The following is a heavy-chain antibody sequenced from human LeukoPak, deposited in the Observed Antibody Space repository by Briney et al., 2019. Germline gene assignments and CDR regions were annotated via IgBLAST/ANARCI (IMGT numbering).Heavy chain of an antibody. CDR1: GFTVSSNY. CDR3: ARASSDLYYYYYMDV. V-gene: IGHV3-53*01. D-gene: IGHD2-21*02. J-gene: IGHJ6*03. Sequence: GGSLRLSCAASGFTVSSNYMSWVRQAPGKGLEWVSVIYSGGSTYYADSVKGRFTISRDNSKNTLYLQMNSLRAEDTAVYYCARASSDLYYYYYMDVWGKGTTVTISS. CDR2: IYSGGST.